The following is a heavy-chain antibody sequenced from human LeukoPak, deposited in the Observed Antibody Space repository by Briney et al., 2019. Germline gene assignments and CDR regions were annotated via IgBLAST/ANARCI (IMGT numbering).Heavy chain of an antibody. J-gene: IGHJ4*02. CDR2: IYYSGST. V-gene: IGHV4-31*03. CDR1: GGSISSGGYY. Sequence: NPSQTLSLTCTVSGGSISSGGYYWSWIRQHPGKGLEWIGYIYYSGSTYYNPSLKSRVTISVDTPKNQFSLKLSSVTAADTAVYYCARASSGYYYDYWGQGTLVTVSS. D-gene: IGHD3-22*01. CDR3: ARASSGYYYDY.